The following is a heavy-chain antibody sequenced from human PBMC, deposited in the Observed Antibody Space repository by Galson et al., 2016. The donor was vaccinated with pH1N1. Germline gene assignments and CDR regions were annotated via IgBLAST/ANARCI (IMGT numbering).Heavy chain of an antibody. CDR1: GGSISSGSYY. Sequence: TLSLTCTVSGGSISSGSYYWSWIRQPAGKGLEWIGYIYTSGSTNYNPSLKSRVIIPVDTSKNQFSLQLSSVTAADTAGYYCARVVTWELGYYFDDWDQGTLVTVSS. CDR2: IYTSGST. J-gene: IGHJ4*02. CDR3: ARVVTWELGYYFDD. V-gene: IGHV4-61*09. D-gene: IGHD1-26*01.